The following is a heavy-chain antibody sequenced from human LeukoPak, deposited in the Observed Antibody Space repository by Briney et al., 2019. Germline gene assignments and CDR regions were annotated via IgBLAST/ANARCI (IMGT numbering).Heavy chain of an antibody. J-gene: IGHJ6*02. CDR3: AKDTPRYYDILTGTYYYYGMDV. CDR2: ISYDGSNK. Sequence: GGSLRLSCAASGFTFSSYGMHWVRQAPGKGLEWVAVISYDGSNKYYADSVKGRFTISRDNSKNTLYLQVNSLRAEDTAVYYCAKDTPRYYDILTGTYYYYGMDVWGQGTTVTVSS. CDR1: GFTFSSYG. D-gene: IGHD3-9*01. V-gene: IGHV3-30*18.